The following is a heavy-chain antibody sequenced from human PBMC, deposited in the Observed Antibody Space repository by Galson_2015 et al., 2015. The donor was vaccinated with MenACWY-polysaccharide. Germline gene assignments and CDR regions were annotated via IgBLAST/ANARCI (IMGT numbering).Heavy chain of an antibody. CDR3: ARGATRENYGIWFFDL. J-gene: IGHJ2*01. CDR1: GYTFTTIA. D-gene: IGHD1-7*01. Sequence: SVKVSCKGSGYTFTTIAINWVRQAPGQGLEWMAWMSPTSGNTGSAQKFQGRVTMTWNTSISTAYMELSSLRSEDTAVYYCARGATRENYGIWFFDLWGSGTLVTVSS. CDR2: MSPTSGNT. V-gene: IGHV1-8*01.